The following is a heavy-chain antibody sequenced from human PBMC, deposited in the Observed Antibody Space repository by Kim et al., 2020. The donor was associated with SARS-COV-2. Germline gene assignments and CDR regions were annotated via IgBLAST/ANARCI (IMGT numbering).Heavy chain of an antibody. CDR3: ARDLTVTTDLYYYYGMDV. Sequence: ASVKVSCKASGYTFTSYYMHWVRQAPGQGLEWMGIINPSGGSTSYAQKFQGRVTMTRDTSTSTVYMELSSLRSEDTAVYYCARDLTVTTDLYYYYGMDVWGQGTTVTVSS. CDR2: INPSGGST. V-gene: IGHV1-46*01. J-gene: IGHJ6*02. D-gene: IGHD4-17*01. CDR1: GYTFTSYY.